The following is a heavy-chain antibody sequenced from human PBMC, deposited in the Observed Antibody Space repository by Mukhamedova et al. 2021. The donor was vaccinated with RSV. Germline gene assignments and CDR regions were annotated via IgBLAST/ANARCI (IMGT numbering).Heavy chain of an antibody. D-gene: IGHD4-17*01. J-gene: IGHJ4*02. CDR2: INDYSGYT. Sequence: EYMGWINDYSGYTNYAQKFQGRVTMTTDTSTTTAYMELRSLRSDDTAMYYCARKEYGDSVGACDYWGQGALVTVSS. CDR3: ARKEYGDSVGACDY. V-gene: IGHV1-18*01.